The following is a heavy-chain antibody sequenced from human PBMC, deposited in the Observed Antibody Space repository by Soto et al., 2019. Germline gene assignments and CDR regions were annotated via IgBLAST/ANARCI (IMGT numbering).Heavy chain of an antibody. CDR2: MNPNSGNT. CDR1: GYTFTSYD. V-gene: IGHV1-8*01. Sequence: ASVKVSCKASGYTFTSYDINWVRQATGQGLEWMGWMNPNSGNTGYAQKFQGRVTMTRNTSISTAYMELRSLRSDDTAVYYCASVGIAAAGTRWFDPWGQGTLVTVSS. J-gene: IGHJ5*02. D-gene: IGHD6-13*01. CDR3: ASVGIAAAGTRWFDP.